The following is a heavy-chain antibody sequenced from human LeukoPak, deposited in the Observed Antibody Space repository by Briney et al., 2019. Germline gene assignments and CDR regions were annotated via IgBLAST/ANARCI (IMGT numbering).Heavy chain of an antibody. J-gene: IGHJ4*02. CDR2: INNVGSST. CDR3: ARLARNAWYAADY. CDR1: GFPFSSYA. D-gene: IGHD6-19*01. Sequence: GGSLRLSCAASGFPFSSYAMSWARQAPGKGLEWVSAINNVGSSTYYADSVKGRFTISRDNPKNSLYLHINNLRAEDTAVYYCARLARNAWYAADYWGQGTLVTVSS. V-gene: IGHV3-23*01.